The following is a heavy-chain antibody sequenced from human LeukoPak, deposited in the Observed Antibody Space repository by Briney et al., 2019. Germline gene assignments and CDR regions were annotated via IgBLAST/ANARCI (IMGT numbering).Heavy chain of an antibody. Sequence: GASVKVSCKASGYTFTGYYMHWVRQAPGQGLEWVGWINPNSGGTNYAQKFQGRVTMTRDTSISTAYMELSRLRSDDTAVYYCARDLGDSSGSDAFDIWGQGTMVTVPS. V-gene: IGHV1-2*02. D-gene: IGHD3-22*01. CDR1: GYTFTGYY. CDR3: ARDLGDSSGSDAFDI. CDR2: INPNSGGT. J-gene: IGHJ3*02.